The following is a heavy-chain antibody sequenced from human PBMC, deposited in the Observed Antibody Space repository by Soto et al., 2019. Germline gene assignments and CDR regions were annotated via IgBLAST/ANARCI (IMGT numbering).Heavy chain of an antibody. CDR2: ISAYNGNT. CDR1: GYTFTSYG. D-gene: IGHD3-10*01. J-gene: IGHJ4*02. CDR3: ARDGGYYYGSGSYYSNAPH. V-gene: IGHV1-18*01. Sequence: ASVKVSCKASGYTFTSYGISWVRQAPGQGLEWMGWISAYNGNTNYAQRLQGRVTMTTDTSTSTAYMELRSLRSDDTAVYYCARDGGYYYGSGSYYSNAPHWGQGTLVTVSS.